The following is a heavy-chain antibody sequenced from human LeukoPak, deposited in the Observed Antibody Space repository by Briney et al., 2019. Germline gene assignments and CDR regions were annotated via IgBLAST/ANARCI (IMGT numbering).Heavy chain of an antibody. V-gene: IGHV3-23*01. CDR3: AKEGTGAFYYMDV. Sequence: GGSLRLSCAASGFTFSTYAMSWVRQAPGEGLEWVSAFSGSGGSTYYADTVKGRFTISRDESKSTLYLLMNSLRAKDTAVYFCAKEGTGAFYYMDVWGKGTTVTVSS. D-gene: IGHD2-8*02. J-gene: IGHJ6*03. CDR1: GFTFSTYA. CDR2: FSGSGGST.